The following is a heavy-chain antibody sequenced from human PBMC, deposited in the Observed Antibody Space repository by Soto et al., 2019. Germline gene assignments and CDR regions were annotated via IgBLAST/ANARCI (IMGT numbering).Heavy chain of an antibody. D-gene: IGHD2-2*02. V-gene: IGHV4-31*03. CDR2: IYYSGST. J-gene: IGHJ5*02. CDR3: ARGVGGYCSSTSCYNSWFDP. Sequence: KTSETLSLTCTVSGGSISSGGYYWSWIRQHPGKGLEWIGYIYYSGSTYYNPSLKSRVTISVDTSKNQFSLKLSSVTAADTAVYYCARGVGGYCSSTSCYNSWFDPWGQGTLVTVSS. CDR1: GGSISSGGYY.